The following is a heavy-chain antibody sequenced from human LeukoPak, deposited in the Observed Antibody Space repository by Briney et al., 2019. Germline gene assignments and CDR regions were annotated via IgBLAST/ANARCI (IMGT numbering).Heavy chain of an antibody. J-gene: IGHJ4*02. CDR3: ARDLRFSP. D-gene: IGHD2/OR15-2a*01. CDR1: GFTFSSNVWGHA. V-gene: IGHV3-23*01. Sequence: GGSLRFSGAASGFTFSSNVWGHAMSWVRQARGKGLEWFSSISDSGGSTYYADSVKCRLTISRANPKHTLYLQMHTLRAEDTAVYYCARDLRFSPRGQGTLVPVSS. CDR2: ISDSGGST.